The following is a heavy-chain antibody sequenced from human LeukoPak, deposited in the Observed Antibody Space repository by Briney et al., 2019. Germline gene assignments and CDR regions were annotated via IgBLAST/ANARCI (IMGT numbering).Heavy chain of an antibody. CDR3: ARDARYCSGGSCYSRYYYYGMDV. CDR1: GATFSSYA. Sequence: SVKLSCKASGATFSSYAICWVRQAPGQGLEWMGRIIPILGIANYAQKFQGRVTITADKSTSTAYMELSSLRSEDTAVYYCARDARYCSGGSCYSRYYYYGMDVWGQGTTVTVSS. D-gene: IGHD2-15*01. V-gene: IGHV1-69*04. CDR2: IIPILGIA. J-gene: IGHJ6*02.